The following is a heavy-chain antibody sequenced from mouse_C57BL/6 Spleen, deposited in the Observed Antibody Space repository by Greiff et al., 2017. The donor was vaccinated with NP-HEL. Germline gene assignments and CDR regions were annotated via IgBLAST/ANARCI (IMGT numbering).Heavy chain of an antibody. Sequence: QVQLQQSGAELVRPGTSVKVSCKASGYAFTNYLIEWVKQRPGQGLEWIGVINPGSGGTNYNEKFKGKATLTADKSSSTAYMQLSSLTSEDSAVYFCARGGTTVRFAYWGQGTLVTVSA. J-gene: IGHJ3*01. CDR2: INPGSGGT. CDR3: ARGGTTVRFAY. CDR1: GYAFTNYL. D-gene: IGHD1-1*01. V-gene: IGHV1-54*01.